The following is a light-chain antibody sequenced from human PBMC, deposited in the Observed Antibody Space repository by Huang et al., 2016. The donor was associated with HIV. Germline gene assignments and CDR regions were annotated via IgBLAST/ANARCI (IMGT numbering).Light chain of an antibody. J-gene: IGKJ3*01. V-gene: IGKV1-39*01. CDR3: QQSYSNTFT. CDR2: AES. Sequence: DIQMTKSPSSLSASVGDRVIITCRASQSISSYLNWYQQQPGKAPNLLIYAESSLQSGVPSRFSGSGSGTDFTLTIRGLQPEDFATYYCQQSYSNTFTFGAGTKVDVK. CDR1: QSISSY.